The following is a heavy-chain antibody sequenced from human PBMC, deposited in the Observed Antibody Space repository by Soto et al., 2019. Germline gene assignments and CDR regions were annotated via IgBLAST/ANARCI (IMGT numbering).Heavy chain of an antibody. V-gene: IGHV3-48*03. D-gene: IGHD3-22*01. CDR1: GFTFSNYE. CDR3: ARGLRIYYDRSGLQC. Sequence: GGSLRLSCAASGFTFSNYEMNWVRQTPGKGLEWVSYISYTGSTIYDADSVRGRFTIFRDNSKNPLYLQMNSLRAEDTAVYYCARGLRIYYDRSGLQCWGQGTMVTVSS. CDR2: ISYTGSTI. J-gene: IGHJ1*01.